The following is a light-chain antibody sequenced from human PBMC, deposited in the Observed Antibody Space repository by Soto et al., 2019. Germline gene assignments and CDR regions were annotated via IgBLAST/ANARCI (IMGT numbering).Light chain of an antibody. CDR2: KAS. Sequence: IQMTQSPSSLSASVGDRVTITCRASQGIRNDLGWYQQKPGKAPKLLIYKASTLKSGVPSRFSGSGSGTEFTLTISSLQPEDFATYYCQQTYSIWTFGQGTKVDIK. J-gene: IGKJ1*01. V-gene: IGKV1-6*01. CDR1: QGIRND. CDR3: QQTYSIWT.